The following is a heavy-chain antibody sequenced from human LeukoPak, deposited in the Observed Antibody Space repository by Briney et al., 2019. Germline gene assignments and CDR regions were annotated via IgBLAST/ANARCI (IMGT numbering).Heavy chain of an antibody. Sequence: GGSLRLSCAASGFTFSTSGTHWIRQAPGKGLEWVAVIYSDGSIKYYANSVKGRFTISRDNSKNTVYLRMNSLGVEDTAVYYCARGATHFDSSGYFDNWGQGTLVTVSS. D-gene: IGHD3-22*01. CDR3: ARGATHFDSSGYFDN. J-gene: IGHJ5*02. CDR1: GFTFSTSG. V-gene: IGHV3-33*01. CDR2: IYSDGSIK.